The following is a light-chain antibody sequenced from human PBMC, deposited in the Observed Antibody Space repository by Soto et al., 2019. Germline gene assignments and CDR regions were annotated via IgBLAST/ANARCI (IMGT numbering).Light chain of an antibody. CDR1: SGHSSYS. CDR2: LNSDGSH. Sequence: QSVVTQSPSASASLGASVKLTCTLSSGHSSYSIAWHQQQPEKGPRYLMNLNSDGSHNKGDGIPDRFSGSSSGAERYLTISRLQSEDEGDYYCQTWGTGFQVFGGGTKVTVL. J-gene: IGLJ3*02. V-gene: IGLV4-69*01. CDR3: QTWGTGFQV.